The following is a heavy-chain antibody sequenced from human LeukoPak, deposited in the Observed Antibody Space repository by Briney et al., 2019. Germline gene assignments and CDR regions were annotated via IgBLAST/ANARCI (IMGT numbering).Heavy chain of an antibody. V-gene: IGHV3-30*02. D-gene: IGHD2/OR15-2a*01. CDR2: MQYDGSVI. CDR1: GFSFSDYG. J-gene: IGHJ4*02. Sequence: GGSLRLSCAASGFSFSDYGTHWVRQAPGKGLEWVTFMQYDGSVIFYADSVKGRFTVSRDNSKNTVYLQMNSLRAEDTAVYYCAKDQYRDYFRGADYWGQGTLVTVSS. CDR3: AKDQYRDYFRGADY.